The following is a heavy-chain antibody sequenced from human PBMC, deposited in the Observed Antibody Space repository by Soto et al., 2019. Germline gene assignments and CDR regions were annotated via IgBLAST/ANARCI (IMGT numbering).Heavy chain of an antibody. Sequence: PGESLKISCKGSGYTFTDYWIGWVRQLPGKSLEWMGIIYPGDSDTRYSPSFQGHVTITVDKSTNTAYLQWNTLKASDTAMYYCARTEEKSGYWVYGMDVWGQGTTVTVSS. V-gene: IGHV5-51*01. D-gene: IGHD3-3*01. CDR3: ARTEEKSGYWVYGMDV. J-gene: IGHJ6*02. CDR2: IYPGDSDT. CDR1: GYTFTDYW.